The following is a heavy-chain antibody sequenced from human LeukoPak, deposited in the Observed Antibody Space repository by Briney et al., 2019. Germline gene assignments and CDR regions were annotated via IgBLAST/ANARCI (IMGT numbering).Heavy chain of an antibody. CDR3: ARIAAAGTRRLNY. J-gene: IGHJ4*02. V-gene: IGHV1-8*01. Sequence: SVKVSCKASGYTFTSYDINWGRQATGQGLEWMGWMNPNSGDTGYAQKFQGRITMTRNTSISTAYMELSSLTSEDTAVYYCARIAAAGTRRLNYWGQGTLVTVSS. CDR2: MNPNSGDT. D-gene: IGHD6-13*01. CDR1: GYTFTSYD.